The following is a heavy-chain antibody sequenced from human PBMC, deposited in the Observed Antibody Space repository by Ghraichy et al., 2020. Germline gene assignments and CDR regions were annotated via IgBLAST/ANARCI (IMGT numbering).Heavy chain of an antibody. V-gene: IGHV3-23*01. J-gene: IGHJ6*02. CDR2: ISGSGGST. CDR3: AKVQGSPPTGYYGMAV. Sequence: GGSLRLSCAASGFTFSSYAMSWVRQAPGKGLEWVSAISGSGGSTYYADSVKGRFTISRDNSKNTLYLQMNSLRAEDTAVYYCAKVQGSPPTGYYGMAVGAQGTTVTVPS. CDR1: GFTFSSYA.